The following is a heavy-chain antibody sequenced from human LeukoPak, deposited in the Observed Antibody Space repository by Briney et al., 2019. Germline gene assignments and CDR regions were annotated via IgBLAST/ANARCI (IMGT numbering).Heavy chain of an antibody. CDR3: TTDEDWNYARKDV. J-gene: IGHJ6*02. CDR1: GFTFSNAW. CDR2: FRSKTDGGTI. D-gene: IGHD1-7*01. Sequence: PGGSLRLSCAASGFTFSNAWMSWVRQAPGKGLEWVGRFRSKTDGGTIDYAAPVKGRFTISRDDSKSTLYLQMNSLKIEDTAVYYCTTDEDWNYARKDVWGQGATVIVSS. V-gene: IGHV3-15*01.